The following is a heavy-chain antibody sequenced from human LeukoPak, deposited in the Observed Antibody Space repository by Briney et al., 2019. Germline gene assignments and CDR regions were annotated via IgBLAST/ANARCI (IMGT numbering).Heavy chain of an antibody. V-gene: IGHV3-73*01. CDR1: GFTFSDSS. D-gene: IGHD5-12*01. CDR3: TRQDQGGYDYEYYYYGMDV. Sequence: GGSLRLSCAASGFTFSDSSIHWVRQASGKGLEWIGLMEKELNGYATAYAASVRGRFTISRDDSKNTAYLQMNSLKTEDTAVYYCTRQDQGGYDYEYYYYGMDVWGQGTTVTVSS. CDR2: MEKELNGYAT. J-gene: IGHJ6*02.